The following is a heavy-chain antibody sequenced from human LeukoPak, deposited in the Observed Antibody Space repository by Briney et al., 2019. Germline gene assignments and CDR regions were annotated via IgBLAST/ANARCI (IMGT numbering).Heavy chain of an antibody. Sequence: GGSLRLSCAGSGFTFSSYEMNWVRQAPGKGLEWVSYIASSGSTIYYADSVKGRFTISRDNAKNSLYLQMNSLRAEDTAVYYCAELGITMIGGVWGKGTTVTISS. CDR2: IASSGSTI. CDR1: GFTFSSYE. V-gene: IGHV3-48*03. CDR3: AELGITMIGGV. J-gene: IGHJ6*04. D-gene: IGHD3-10*02.